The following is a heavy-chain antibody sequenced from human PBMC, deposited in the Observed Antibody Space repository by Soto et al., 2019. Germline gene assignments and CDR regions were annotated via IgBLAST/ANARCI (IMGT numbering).Heavy chain of an antibody. D-gene: IGHD5-18*01. CDR1: GFTFSSYG. V-gene: IGHV3-30*18. Sequence: QVQLVESGGGVVQPGTSLRLSCAASGFTFSSYGIHWVRQAPGKGLEWVAFISYDGTNKYYADSVKGRFSISRDNFRTMMYLQMNSLRAEDTAVYHCVKERYGQLWLEDYGMDVWGQGTTVTVSS. CDR2: ISYDGTNK. J-gene: IGHJ6*02. CDR3: VKERYGQLWLEDYGMDV.